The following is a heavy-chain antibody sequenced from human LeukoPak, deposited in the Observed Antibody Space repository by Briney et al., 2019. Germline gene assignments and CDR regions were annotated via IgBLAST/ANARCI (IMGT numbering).Heavy chain of an antibody. Sequence: ASVKVSCKASGYTFTSYDINWVRQATGQGPEWMGWMNPSSGNTGYAQRFQGRVTMTRDTSINTAYLELSSLRSEDTAVYYCARDRAMVRGVISNSMDVWGQGTTVTVSS. D-gene: IGHD3-10*01. V-gene: IGHV1-8*01. J-gene: IGHJ6*02. CDR1: GYTFTSYD. CDR3: ARDRAMVRGVISNSMDV. CDR2: MNPSSGNT.